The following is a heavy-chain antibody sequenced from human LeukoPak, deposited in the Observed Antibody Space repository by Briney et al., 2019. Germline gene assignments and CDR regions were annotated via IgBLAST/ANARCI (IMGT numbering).Heavy chain of an antibody. CDR1: GGTFSNYA. Sequence: ASVKVSCEASGGTFSNYAINWVRQAPGQGLEWMGGSIPIFGTADYAQKFQGRVTITTDESTSTAYMDLSSLRSEDTAVYYCARAYSGSYLRDHYYMDVWGKGTTVTVSS. V-gene: IGHV1-69*05. J-gene: IGHJ6*03. CDR3: ARAYSGSYLRDHYYMDV. D-gene: IGHD1-26*01. CDR2: SIPIFGTA.